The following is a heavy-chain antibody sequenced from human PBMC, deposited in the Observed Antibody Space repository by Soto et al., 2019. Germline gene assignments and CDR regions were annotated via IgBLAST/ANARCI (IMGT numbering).Heavy chain of an antibody. CDR2: ISGSGGST. D-gene: IGHD3-22*01. V-gene: IGHV3-23*01. CDR1: GFTFSSYA. J-gene: IGHJ4*02. Sequence: GGSLRLSCAASGFTFSSYAMSWVRQAPGKGLEWVSAISGSGGSTYYADSVKGRFTISRDNSKNTLYLQMNSLRAEDTAVYYCAKDLRVYDSSGYYVDYWGQGTLVTVSS. CDR3: AKDLRVYDSSGYYVDY.